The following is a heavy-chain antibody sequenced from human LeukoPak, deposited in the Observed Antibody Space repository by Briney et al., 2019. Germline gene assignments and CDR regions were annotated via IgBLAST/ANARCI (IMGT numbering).Heavy chain of an antibody. V-gene: IGHV4-59*01. Sequence: SETLSLTCTVSGGSISSYYXSWIXQPPGXGLEWIGYIYYSGSTNYNPSLKSRVTISVDTSKNQFSLKLSSVTAADTAVYYCAGGEMAIYYWGQGTLVTVSS. J-gene: IGHJ4*02. D-gene: IGHD5-24*01. CDR1: GGSISSYY. CDR3: AGGEMAIYY. CDR2: IYYSGST.